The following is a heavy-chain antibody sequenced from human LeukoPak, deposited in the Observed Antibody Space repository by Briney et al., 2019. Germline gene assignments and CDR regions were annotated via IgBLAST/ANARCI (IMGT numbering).Heavy chain of an antibody. J-gene: IGHJ4*02. CDR1: GYTFTTYG. D-gene: IGHD1-26*01. CDR3: ATGLVGATRGDFDY. CDR2: ISAYNGNT. V-gene: IGHV1-18*01. Sequence: ASVKVSCKASGYTFTTYGISWVRQAPGQGLEWMGWISAYNGNTNYAQKFQGRVTMTEDTSTDTAYMELSSLRSEDTAVYYCATGLVGATRGDFDYWGQGTLVTVSS.